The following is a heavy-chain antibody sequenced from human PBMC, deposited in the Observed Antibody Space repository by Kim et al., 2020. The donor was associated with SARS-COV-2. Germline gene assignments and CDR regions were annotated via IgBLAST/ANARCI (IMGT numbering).Heavy chain of an antibody. V-gene: IGHV3-11*04. CDR3: ARLGDCSSTGCSPMDV. Sequence: SVKGRFTISSDNDKNSLYLQMNSLRAKDTAVYYCARLGDCSSTGCSPMDVWGQGTTVTVSS. D-gene: IGHD2-2*01. J-gene: IGHJ6*02.